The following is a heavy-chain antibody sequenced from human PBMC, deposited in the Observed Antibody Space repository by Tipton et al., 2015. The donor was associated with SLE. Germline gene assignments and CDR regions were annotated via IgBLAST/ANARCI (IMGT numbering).Heavy chain of an antibody. CDR3: ARDRSSSPGYMDV. V-gene: IGHV4-31*02. Sequence: ISSGGYYWSWIRQHPGKGLEWIGFIFHSGSTYYNPSLKSRVFISVGTSKNQFSLRVNSVTAADTAVYYCARDRSSSPGYMDVWGRGTTVIVSS. CDR2: IFHSGST. J-gene: IGHJ6*04. CDR1: ISSGGYY. D-gene: IGHD6-6*01.